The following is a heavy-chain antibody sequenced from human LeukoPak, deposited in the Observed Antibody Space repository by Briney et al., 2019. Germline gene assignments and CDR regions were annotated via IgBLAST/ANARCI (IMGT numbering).Heavy chain of an antibody. J-gene: IGHJ4*02. Sequence: SETLSLTCTVSGGSIISSSYFWGWIRQPPGKGLEWIGSIYYSGSTYYNPSPKSRVTISVDTSKNQFSLKLSSVTAADTAVYYCARHRPSGAQISPFDYWGQGTLVTVSS. CDR1: GGSIISSSYF. CDR2: IYYSGST. CDR3: ARHRPSGAQISPFDY. D-gene: IGHD6-6*01. V-gene: IGHV4-39*01.